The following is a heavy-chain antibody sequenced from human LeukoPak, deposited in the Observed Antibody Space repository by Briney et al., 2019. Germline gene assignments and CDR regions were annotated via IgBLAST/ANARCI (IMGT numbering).Heavy chain of an antibody. J-gene: IGHJ4*02. CDR3: GRDVGYGYAMDS. V-gene: IGHV3-48*01. CDR1: GFTFSSYS. D-gene: IGHD5-18*01. Sequence: PGGSLRLSCAASGFTFSSYSFNWVRQAPGKGLEWISYISHGSTRIFYADFVEGRFTVSRDDAKNALYPQMNSLRVEDTAVYYCGRDVGYGYAMDSWGQGTLVTVSS. CDR2: ISHGSTRI.